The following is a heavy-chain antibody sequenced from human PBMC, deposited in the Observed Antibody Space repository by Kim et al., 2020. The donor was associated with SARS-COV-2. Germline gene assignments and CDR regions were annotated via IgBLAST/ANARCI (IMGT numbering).Heavy chain of an antibody. Sequence: RCSPSLQGQVTISADKSISNAYLQWSSLKASDTAMYYCARPRAAGTGIDYWGQGTLVTVSS. V-gene: IGHV5-51*01. D-gene: IGHD6-13*01. CDR3: ARPRAAGTGIDY. J-gene: IGHJ4*02.